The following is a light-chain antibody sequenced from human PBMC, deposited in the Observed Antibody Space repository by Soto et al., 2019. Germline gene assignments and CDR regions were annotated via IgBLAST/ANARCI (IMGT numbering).Light chain of an antibody. Sequence: QSVLTQPPSASGTPGQIVAISCSGSSSNIGSNTVTWYQQPPGTALKLLIYSTSQRSSGVPGRFSGSKSGASASLSISGLQSEDEADYYCAAWDDRLDVYVFGTGTKVTVL. CDR2: STS. J-gene: IGLJ1*01. CDR1: SSNIGSNT. V-gene: IGLV1-44*01. CDR3: AAWDDRLDVYV.